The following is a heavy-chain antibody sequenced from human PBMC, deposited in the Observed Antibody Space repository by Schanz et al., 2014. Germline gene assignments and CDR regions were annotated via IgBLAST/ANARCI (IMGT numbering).Heavy chain of an antibody. CDR2: VFPNGIT. CDR1: GGSIRSGTYY. J-gene: IGHJ2*01. CDR3: ARDTTWRLDL. Sequence: QVQLQESGPGLVKPSQTLSLTCTVSGGSIRSGTYYWSWIRQPAGKALKWVGRVFPNGITNYNPALKRRATISLDTAKNQFPQTLTSLAAADTAVYYCARDTTWRLDLWGRGTLVTVSS. D-gene: IGHD1-1*01. V-gene: IGHV4-61*02.